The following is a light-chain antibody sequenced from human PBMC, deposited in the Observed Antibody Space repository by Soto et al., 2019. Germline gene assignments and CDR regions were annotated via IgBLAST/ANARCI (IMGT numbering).Light chain of an antibody. CDR2: GAS. CDR3: QQYGSSPLT. Sequence: EIVLTQSPGTLSLSPGERATLSFRASQSVSSSYLAWDQQKPGQAPRLLIYGASSRATGIPDRFSGSGSGTDFTLTISRLEPEDFAVYYCQQYGSSPLTFGGGTKVEIK. J-gene: IGKJ4*01. CDR1: QSVSSSY. V-gene: IGKV3-20*01.